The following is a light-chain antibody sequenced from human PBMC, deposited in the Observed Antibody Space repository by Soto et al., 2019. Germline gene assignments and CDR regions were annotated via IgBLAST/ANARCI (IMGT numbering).Light chain of an antibody. V-gene: IGLV2-14*03. J-gene: IGLJ1*01. Sequence: SALTQPASVSGSPGQSITISCSGTSSDFNYYNSVSWYQHHPGKAPKLMIYNVSNRPSGVSSRFSGSKSGNTASLTISGLQAEDEADYYCTSYTSSSTYVFGTGTKVTVL. CDR2: NVS. CDR3: TSYTSSSTYV. CDR1: SSDFNYYNS.